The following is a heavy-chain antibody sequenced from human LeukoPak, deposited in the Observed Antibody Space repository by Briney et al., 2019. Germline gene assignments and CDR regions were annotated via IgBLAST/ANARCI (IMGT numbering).Heavy chain of an antibody. CDR2: IIGSSGST. Sequence: GGSLRLSCVASGLSFNNYAMNWVRQAPGKGLEWVSLIIGSSGSTFYADSVKGRFTISRDKSKNTLYLQMNSLRAEDTAVYYCARDAHRGMDVWGQGTTVTVSS. CDR1: GLSFNNYA. J-gene: IGHJ6*02. V-gene: IGHV3-23*01. CDR3: ARDAHRGMDV.